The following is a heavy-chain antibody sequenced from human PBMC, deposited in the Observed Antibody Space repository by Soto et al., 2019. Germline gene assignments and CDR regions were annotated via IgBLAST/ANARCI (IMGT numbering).Heavy chain of an antibody. CDR2: IYYSGST. D-gene: IGHD6-13*01. CDR3: ARASIAAAGIHY. Sequence: SETLSLTCTVSGFSISSSSYYWGWIRQPPGKGLEWIGYIYYSGSTNYNPSLKSRVTISVDTSKNQFSLKLSSVTAADTAVYYCARASIAAAGIHYWGQGTLVTVSS. J-gene: IGHJ4*02. V-gene: IGHV4-61*05. CDR1: GFSISSSSYY.